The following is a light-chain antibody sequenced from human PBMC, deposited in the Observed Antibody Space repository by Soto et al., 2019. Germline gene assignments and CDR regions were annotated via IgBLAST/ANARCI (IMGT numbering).Light chain of an antibody. CDR3: QQYDSLPLS. CDR1: HDISDY. CDR2: DAS. V-gene: IGKV1-33*01. Sequence: DIKMTQSPSSLSASIGDRVTITCQASHDISDYLNWYHQKPGKAPELLIYDASNLQTGVPSRFSGSGSSTYFTFTINSLQPEDVATYYCQQYDSLPLSFGPGTKVELK. J-gene: IGKJ3*01.